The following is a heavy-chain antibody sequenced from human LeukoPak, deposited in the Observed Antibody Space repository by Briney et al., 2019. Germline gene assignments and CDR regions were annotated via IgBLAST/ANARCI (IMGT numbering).Heavy chain of an antibody. Sequence: GGSLSLSCAASGCTISSSSKHWGRQAPGKGLEWVALISYDGTNKYYTDSVKGRFTISRDNYKNTLSLQMNILRADDAAVHFCPRVPLIGVVPGILDYWGQGILVTVSS. CDR3: PRVPLIGVVPGILDY. CDR1: GCTISSSS. CDR2: ISYDGTNK. D-gene: IGHD2-21*02. J-gene: IGHJ4*02. V-gene: IGHV3-30-3*01.